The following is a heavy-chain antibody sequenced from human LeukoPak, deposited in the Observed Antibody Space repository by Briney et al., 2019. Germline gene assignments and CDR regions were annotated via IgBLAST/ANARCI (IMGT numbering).Heavy chain of an antibody. Sequence: PSETLSLTCTVPGDSISSYYWSWIRQPAGKGLEWIGRVYVTGNTNLNHALQSRVTMSVDTSKNQFSLKLTSVTAADTAVYYCARDRQWLVDHWGQGTLVTVSS. CDR3: ARDRQWLVDH. D-gene: IGHD6-19*01. CDR2: VYVTGNT. J-gene: IGHJ5*02. CDR1: GDSISSYY. V-gene: IGHV4-4*07.